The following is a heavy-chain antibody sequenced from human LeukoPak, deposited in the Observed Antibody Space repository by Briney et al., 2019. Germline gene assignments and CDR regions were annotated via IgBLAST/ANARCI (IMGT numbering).Heavy chain of an antibody. CDR2: INPNSGST. J-gene: IGHJ4*02. D-gene: IGHD3-22*01. CDR1: GYTFTSYY. CDR3: ARDTTLDYYDSSGYLPY. Sequence: ASVKVSCKASGYTFTSYYMHWVRQAPGQGLEWMGWINPNSGSTNYAQKFQGRVTMTRDTSISTAYMELSRLRSDDTAVYYCARDTTLDYYDSSGYLPYWGQGTLVTVSS. V-gene: IGHV1-2*02.